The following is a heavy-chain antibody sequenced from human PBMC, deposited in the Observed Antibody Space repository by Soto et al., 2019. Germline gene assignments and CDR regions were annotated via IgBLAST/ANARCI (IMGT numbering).Heavy chain of an antibody. J-gene: IGHJ6*02. D-gene: IGHD2-15*01. CDR1: GFTFSSYW. CDR2: IKQDGSEK. V-gene: IGHV3-7*05. Sequence: GGSLRLSCAASGFTFSSYWMSWVRQAPGKGLEWVANIKQDGSEKYYVDSVKGRFTISRDNAKNSLYLQMNSLRAEDTAVYYCAREKGVVVAAIDYYYYYGMDVWGQGTTVTVSS. CDR3: AREKGVVVAAIDYYYYYGMDV.